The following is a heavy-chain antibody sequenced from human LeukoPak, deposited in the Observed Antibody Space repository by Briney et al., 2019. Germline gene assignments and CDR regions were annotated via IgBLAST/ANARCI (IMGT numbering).Heavy chain of an antibody. J-gene: IGHJ6*03. CDR3: ARGRQAKLGYYSSTSCYRVYYYYYVDV. CDR2: INHSGST. D-gene: IGHD2-2*02. CDR1: GGSFSGYY. Sequence: SETLSLTCAVYGGSFSGYYWSWIRQPPGKGLEWIGEINHSGSTNYNPSLKSRVTISVDTSKNQFALKLSSVTAADTAVYYCARGRQAKLGYYSSTSCYRVYYYYYVDVWGKGTTVTVSS. V-gene: IGHV4-34*01.